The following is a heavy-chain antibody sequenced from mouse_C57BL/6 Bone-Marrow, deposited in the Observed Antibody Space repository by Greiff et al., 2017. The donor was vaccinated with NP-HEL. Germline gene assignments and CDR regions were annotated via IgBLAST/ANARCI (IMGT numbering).Heavy chain of an antibody. CDR2: ISSGGSYT. CDR3: ARHLGLLAIDY. V-gene: IGHV5-6*01. CDR1: GFTFSSYG. J-gene: IGHJ4*01. Sequence: EVQLVESGGDLVKPGGSLKLSCAASGFTFSSYGMSWVRQTPDKRLEWVATISSGGSYTYYPDSVKGRFTISRDNAKNTLYLQMSSLKSEDTAMYYCARHLGLLAIDYWGQGTSVTVSS. D-gene: IGHD2-10*01.